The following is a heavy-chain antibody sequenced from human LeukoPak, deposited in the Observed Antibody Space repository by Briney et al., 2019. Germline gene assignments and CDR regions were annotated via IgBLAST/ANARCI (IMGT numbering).Heavy chain of an antibody. CDR3: VRLYRGAMTIDY. CDR1: GFTFSSYA. J-gene: IGHJ4*02. V-gene: IGHV3-30-3*01. CDR2: ISYDGSNK. Sequence: GGSLRLSCAASGFTFSSYAMHWVRQAPGKGLEWVAVISYDGSNKYYADSVKGRFTISRDNSKNTLYLQMNSLRAEDTAVYYCVRLYRGAMTIDYWGQGTLVTVSS. D-gene: IGHD3-10*01.